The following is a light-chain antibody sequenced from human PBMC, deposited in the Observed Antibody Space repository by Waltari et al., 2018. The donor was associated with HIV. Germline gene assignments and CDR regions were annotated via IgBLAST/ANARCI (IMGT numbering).Light chain of an antibody. J-gene: IGKJ5*01. CDR1: QSVGSY. V-gene: IGKV3-11*01. CDR2: DAS. CDR3: QQRRIWPPIT. Sequence: EIVLTQSPITLSLSPGDRATLSCRASQSVGSYLAWYQQKPGQAPRLLISDASNRATGIPARFRGSGSGTDFTLTISSLEPEDFAVYYCQQRRIWPPITFGQGTRLEIK.